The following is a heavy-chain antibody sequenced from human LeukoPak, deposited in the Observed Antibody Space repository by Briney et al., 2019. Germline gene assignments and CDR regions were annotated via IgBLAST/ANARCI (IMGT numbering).Heavy chain of an antibody. CDR1: GYTFTGHY. CDR3: ARDGDDSSGYYSDY. Sequence: ASVKVSCKASGYTFTGHYIHWVRQAPGQGLEWMGWIHPNTGGTKYAQKFQGRVTMTRDTSISTAYMELSRLRSDDTAVYYCARDGDDSSGYYSDYWGQGTLVTVSS. V-gene: IGHV1-2*02. D-gene: IGHD3-22*01. J-gene: IGHJ4*02. CDR2: IHPNTGGT.